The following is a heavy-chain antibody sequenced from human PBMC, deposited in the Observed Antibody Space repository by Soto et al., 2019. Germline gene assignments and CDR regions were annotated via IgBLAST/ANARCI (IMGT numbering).Heavy chain of an antibody. CDR3: ARDGIRGTVFRGYLDY. Sequence: QEQLVESGGGVVQPGTSLRLSCAVPGGIFHGYGMHWVRQAPGKGLEWVAIIRFDGSNEEYADSVKGRFTISRDNSKNTLYLQMNTLGAEDTAVYYCARDGIRGTVFRGYLDYWGRGTVVTVSS. D-gene: IGHD1-7*01. CDR2: IRFDGSNE. J-gene: IGHJ4*02. CDR1: GGIFHGYG. V-gene: IGHV3-33*01.